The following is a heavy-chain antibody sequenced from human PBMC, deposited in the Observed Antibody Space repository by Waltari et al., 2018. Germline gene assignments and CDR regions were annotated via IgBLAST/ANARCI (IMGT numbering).Heavy chain of an antibody. V-gene: IGHV1-69*04. D-gene: IGHD6-13*01. CDR2: IIPIRGIA. CDR1: GGTFSSYA. CDR3: ARRTAAAGNDY. Sequence: QVQLVQSGAEVKKPGSSVKVSCKASGGTFSSYAISWVRQAPGQGLEWMGWIIPIRGIANYAQKFQGRVPTTADGSTSTSYMELSSLRSEDTAVYYCARRTAAAGNDYWGQGTLVTVSS. J-gene: IGHJ4*02.